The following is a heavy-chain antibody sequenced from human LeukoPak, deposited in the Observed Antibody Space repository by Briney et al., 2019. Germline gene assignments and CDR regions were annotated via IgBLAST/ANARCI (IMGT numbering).Heavy chain of an antibody. D-gene: IGHD2-2*01. V-gene: IGHV5-51*01. Sequence: GESLKISCKGSGYSFTSYCIGWVRQMPGKGLEWMGIIYPGDSDTRYSPSFQGQVTISADKSISTAYLQWGSLKASDTAMYYCARQVEEGIVVVPAAMWFDYWGRGTLVTVSS. CDR2: IYPGDSDT. CDR3: ARQVEEGIVVVPAAMWFDY. CDR1: GYSFTSYC. J-gene: IGHJ4*02.